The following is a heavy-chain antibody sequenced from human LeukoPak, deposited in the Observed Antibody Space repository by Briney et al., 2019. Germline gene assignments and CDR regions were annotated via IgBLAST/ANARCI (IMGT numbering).Heavy chain of an antibody. CDR3: WRNEYYDGSGYDCEH. Sequence: SETLSLTCAVSGGSISSSYLWWWVRQPPGKGLEWIGEIYHSGSTNYNPSLKSRVTISVDKTKNQFSLKLSSVPAADAAVYYGWRNEYYDGSGYDCEHGGQGTLVTVSS. CDR1: GGSISSSYL. V-gene: IGHV4-4*02. J-gene: IGHJ1*01. CDR2: IYHSGST. D-gene: IGHD3-22*01.